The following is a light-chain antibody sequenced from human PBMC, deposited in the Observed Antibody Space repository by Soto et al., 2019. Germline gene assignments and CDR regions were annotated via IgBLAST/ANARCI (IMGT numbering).Light chain of an antibody. J-gene: IGLJ3*02. V-gene: IGLV2-8*01. CDR3: SSEAASNNFYFV. Sequence: QSALTQPPSASGSPVQSVTISCTGTSSDVGGYNYVSWYQQYPGRAPKLMLYEVTKRPSGVPDRFSGSKSGNTASLTVSGLEAEDEADYYCSSEAASNNFYFVFGGGTKVTVL. CDR2: EVT. CDR1: SSDVGGYNY.